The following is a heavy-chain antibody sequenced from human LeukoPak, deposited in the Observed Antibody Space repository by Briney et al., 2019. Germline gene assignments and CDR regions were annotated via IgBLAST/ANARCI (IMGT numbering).Heavy chain of an antibody. CDR1: GGTFSSYA. J-gene: IGHJ3*02. CDR3: ARAGSFSVGATTHDAFDI. Sequence: ASVKVSCKASGGTFSSYAISWVRQAPGQGLEWMGGIIPIFGTANYAQKFQGRVTITTDESTSTAYMELSSLRSEDTAVYYCARAGSFSVGATTHDAFDIWGQGTMVTVSS. D-gene: IGHD1-26*01. CDR2: IIPIFGTA. V-gene: IGHV1-69*05.